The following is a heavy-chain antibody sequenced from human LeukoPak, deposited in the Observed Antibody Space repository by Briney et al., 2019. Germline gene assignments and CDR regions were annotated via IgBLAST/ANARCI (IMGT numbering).Heavy chain of an antibody. V-gene: IGHV4-59*08. CDR2: IYYSGST. J-gene: IGHJ4*02. Sequence: PSETLSLTCTVSGGSISSYYWSWIRQPPGKGLGWIGYIYYSGSTNYNPSLKSRVTISVDTSKNQFSLKLSSVTAADTAVYYCARAHVLRFLEWLLLDYFDYWGQGTLVTVSS. D-gene: IGHD3-3*01. CDR1: GGSISSYY. CDR3: ARAHVLRFLEWLLLDYFDY.